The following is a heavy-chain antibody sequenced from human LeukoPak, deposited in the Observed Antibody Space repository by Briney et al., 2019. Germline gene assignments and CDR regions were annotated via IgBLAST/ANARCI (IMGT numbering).Heavy chain of an antibody. D-gene: IGHD2-2*01. CDR2: INPNSGGT. CDR3: ARRVTYCSSTSCLNSFDP. Sequence: ASVTVSFMASGYTFTHYYMHWVRQAPGQGREWMGWINPNSGGTNYAQKFQGRVTITRNTSISTAYMELSRLRSDDTAVYYCARRVTYCSSTSCLNSFDPWGQGTLVTVSS. V-gene: IGHV1-2*02. J-gene: IGHJ5*02. CDR1: GYTFTHYY.